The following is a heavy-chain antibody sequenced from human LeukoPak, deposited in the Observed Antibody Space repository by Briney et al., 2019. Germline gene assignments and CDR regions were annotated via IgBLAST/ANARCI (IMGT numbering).Heavy chain of an antibody. CDR1: GFTFSNFA. CDR3: AKDPDYYGSESYLNY. D-gene: IGHD3-10*01. CDR2: ISGGAGST. V-gene: IGHV3-23*01. J-gene: IGHJ4*02. Sequence: GGSLRLSCAVSGFTFSNFAMSWVRQAPGRGLEWISTISGGAGSTHYADSVKGRFTISRDNSKNTLYLQMNGLRAEDTAVYYCAKDPDYYGSESYLNYWGQGTLVTVSS.